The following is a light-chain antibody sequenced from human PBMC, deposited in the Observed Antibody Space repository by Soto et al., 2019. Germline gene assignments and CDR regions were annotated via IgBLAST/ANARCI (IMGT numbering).Light chain of an antibody. CDR3: QQYGYSSWT. V-gene: IGKV3-20*01. CDR1: QSVDSKY. CDR2: AAS. J-gene: IGKJ1*01. Sequence: EIVLTQSPGTLSLSPGERATLSCRASQSVDSKYLAWYQQKPGQAPRILIFAASSRATGIPDRFSGSGSGTDFTLTISRLEPGDFAVYYCQQYGYSSWTFGQGTKWIS.